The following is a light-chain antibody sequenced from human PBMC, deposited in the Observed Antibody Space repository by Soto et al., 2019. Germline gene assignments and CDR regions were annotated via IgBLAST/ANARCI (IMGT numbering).Light chain of an antibody. J-gene: IGKJ1*01. V-gene: IGKV1-39*01. CDR1: QSISSY. Sequence: DIQMTQSPSSLSASVADRVTITCRASQSISSYLNWYQQKPGKAPKLLIYAASSLQSGVPSRFSGSGSGTDFTLTISSLQPEDFATYYCQQSYSTPRTFGQGTKVDNK. CDR3: QQSYSTPRT. CDR2: AAS.